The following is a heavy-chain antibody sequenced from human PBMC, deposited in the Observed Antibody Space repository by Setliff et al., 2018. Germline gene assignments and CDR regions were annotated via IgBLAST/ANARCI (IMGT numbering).Heavy chain of an antibody. Sequence: SETLSLTCTVSGGSVRTSSYYWGWIRQSPGKGLEWIGSIYFTGNTYYSPSLKSRVTISADTSKNQFSLKLTSLTATDTAIYYWARHGRFYDFTDYFPNWFDPWGQGTLVTVSS. V-gene: IGHV4-39*01. J-gene: IGHJ5*02. D-gene: IGHD3-22*01. CDR1: GGSVRTSSYY. CDR3: ARHGRFYDFTDYFPNWFDP. CDR2: IYFTGNT.